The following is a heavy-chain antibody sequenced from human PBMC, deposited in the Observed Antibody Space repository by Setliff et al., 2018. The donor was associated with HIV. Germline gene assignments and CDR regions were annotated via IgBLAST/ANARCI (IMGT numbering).Heavy chain of an antibody. CDR1: GYTFTGYY. J-gene: IGHJ4*02. CDR3: ARGRWLQSAFDY. D-gene: IGHD5-12*01. V-gene: IGHV1-2*02. Sequence: ASVKVSCKASGYTFTGYYMHWVRQAPGQGLEWMGWINPNSGGTNYAQKFQGRVTMTRDTSISTAYMELRSLRSDDTAVYYCARGRWLQSAFDYWGQGTLVTVSS. CDR2: INPNSGGT.